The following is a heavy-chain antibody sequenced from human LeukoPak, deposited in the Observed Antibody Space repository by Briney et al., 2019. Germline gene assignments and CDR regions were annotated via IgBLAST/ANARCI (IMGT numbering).Heavy chain of an antibody. V-gene: IGHV1-2*02. CDR3: ARRPQTGYCSGGSCLWFDP. Sequence: ASVKVSCKASGYTFTGYYMHWVRQAPGQGLEWMGWINLNSGGRNYAQKFQGRVTMTRDTSISKAYMELSRLKSDDTAVYYCARRPQTGYCSGGSCLWFDPWGQGTLVTVSS. J-gene: IGHJ5*02. CDR1: GYTFTGYY. CDR2: INLNSGGR. D-gene: IGHD2-15*01.